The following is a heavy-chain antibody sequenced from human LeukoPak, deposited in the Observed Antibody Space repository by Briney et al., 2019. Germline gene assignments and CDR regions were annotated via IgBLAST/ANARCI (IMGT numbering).Heavy chain of an antibody. CDR2: ISYDGSNK. CDR1: GFTLSSYA. CDR3: ARDEDIVATIGGYFDY. D-gene: IGHD5-12*01. V-gene: IGHV3-30*04. Sequence: GRSLRLSCAASGFTLSSYAMHWVRQAPGKGLEWVAVISYDGSNKYYADSVKGRFTISRDNSKNTLYLQMNSLRAEDTAVYYCARDEDIVATIGGYFDYWGQGTLVTVSS. J-gene: IGHJ4*02.